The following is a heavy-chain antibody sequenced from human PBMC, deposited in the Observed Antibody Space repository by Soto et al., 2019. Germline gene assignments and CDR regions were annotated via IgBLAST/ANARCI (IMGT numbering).Heavy chain of an antibody. J-gene: IGHJ6*02. CDR3: AREGGYCSGGSCSDGMDV. V-gene: IGHV3-33*01. CDR1: GFTFSSYG. D-gene: IGHD2-15*01. Sequence: GGSLRLSRAASGFTFSSYGMHWVRQAPGKGLEWVAVIWYDGSNKYYADSVKGRFTISRGNSKNTLYLQMNSLRAEDTAVYYCAREGGYCSGGSCSDGMDVWGQGTTVTVSS. CDR2: IWYDGSNK.